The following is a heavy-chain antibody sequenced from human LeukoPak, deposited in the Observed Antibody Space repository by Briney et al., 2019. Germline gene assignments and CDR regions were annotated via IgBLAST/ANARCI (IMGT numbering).Heavy chain of an antibody. J-gene: IGHJ5*02. CDR3: ARARGAARKWFDP. D-gene: IGHD6-6*01. V-gene: IGHV4-31*03. CDR1: GGSISSGGYY. CDR2: IYYSGST. Sequence: SETLSLTCTVSGGSISSGGYYWSWIRQHPGKGLEWIGFIYYSGSTYYNPSLKSRVTISVDTSKNQFSLKLSSVTAADTAVYYCARARGAARKWFDPWGQGTLVTVSS.